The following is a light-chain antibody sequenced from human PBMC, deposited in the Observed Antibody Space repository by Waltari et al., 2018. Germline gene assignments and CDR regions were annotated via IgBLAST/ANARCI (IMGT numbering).Light chain of an antibody. Sequence: QSVLTQPPSASGTPGQRVTIHCSGSTPNIGRNYVYWYQQFPGTAPKLLVYRNNERPSGVPDRISGSKSGTSASLAISGLRSEDEADYYCATWDGSLTAWVFGGGTKVTVL. CDR2: RNN. J-gene: IGLJ3*02. CDR1: TPNIGRNY. CDR3: ATWDGSLTAWV. V-gene: IGLV1-47*01.